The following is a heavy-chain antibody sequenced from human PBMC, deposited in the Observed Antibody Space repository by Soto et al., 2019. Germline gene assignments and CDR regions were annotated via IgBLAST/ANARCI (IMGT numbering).Heavy chain of an antibody. D-gene: IGHD6-13*01. V-gene: IGHV6-1*01. Sequence: PSQTLSLTCAISGARVSSNSAAWNWIRQSPSRGLEWLGRTSYRSKWYNDYAVSVKRRITINPDTSKNQFSLQLNSVTPEDTAVYYCARGTVSQWRYSSSWGFDYWGQGTLVTVSS. J-gene: IGHJ4*02. CDR2: TSYRSKWYN. CDR3: ARGTVSQWRYSSSWGFDY. CDR1: GARVSSNSAA.